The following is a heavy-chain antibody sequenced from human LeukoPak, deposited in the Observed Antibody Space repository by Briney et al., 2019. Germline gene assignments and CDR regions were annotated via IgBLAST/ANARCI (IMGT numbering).Heavy chain of an antibody. D-gene: IGHD4-23*01. CDR2: ISSSSSYT. Sequence: GGSLRLSCAASGFTFSDYYMSWIRQAPGKGLEWVSSISSSSSYTNYADSVKGRFTISRDNAKNSLYLQVNSLRAEDTAVYYCAKEVLDYGGNSDYWDQGTLVTVSS. CDR3: AKEVLDYGGNSDY. J-gene: IGHJ4*02. CDR1: GFTFSDYY. V-gene: IGHV3-11*05.